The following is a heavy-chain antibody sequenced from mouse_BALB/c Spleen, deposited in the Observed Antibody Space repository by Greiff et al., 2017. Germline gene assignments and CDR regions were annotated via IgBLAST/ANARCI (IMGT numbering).Heavy chain of an antibody. CDR1: GYTFTSYW. J-gene: IGHJ4*01. CDR3: AAMDY. V-gene: IGHV1S81*02. Sequence: QVQLQQPGAELVKPGASVKLSCKASGYTFTSYWMHWVKQRPGQGLEWIGEINPSNGRTNYNEKFKSKATLTVDKSSSTAYMQLSSLTSEDSAVYYCAAMDYWGQGTSVTVSS. CDR2: INPSNGRT.